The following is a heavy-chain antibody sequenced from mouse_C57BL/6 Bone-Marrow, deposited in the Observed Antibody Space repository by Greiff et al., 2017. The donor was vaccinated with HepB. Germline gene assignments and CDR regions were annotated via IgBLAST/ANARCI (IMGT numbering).Heavy chain of an antibody. CDR1: GYTFTDYE. CDR3: TRRGYGSSYEAWFAY. V-gene: IGHV1-15*01. Sequence: SGAELVRPGASVTLSCKASGYTFTDYEMHWVKQTPVHGLEWIGAIDPETGGTAYNQKFKGKAILTADKSSSTAYMELRSLTSEDSAVYYCTRRGYGSSYEAWFAYWGQGTLVTVSA. D-gene: IGHD1-1*01. CDR2: IDPETGGT. J-gene: IGHJ3*01.